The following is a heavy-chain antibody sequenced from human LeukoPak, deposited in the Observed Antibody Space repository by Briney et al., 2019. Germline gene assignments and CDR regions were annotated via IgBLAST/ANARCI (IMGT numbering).Heavy chain of an antibody. Sequence: GGSLRLSCIASGFTFSTYSMTWVRQAPGKGLEWLSYISGSSSTIYYADSVKGRFTISRDNAQNSLYLQMNSLRAEDTAVYYCARDLYSSSWPVGNWFDPWGQGTLVTVSS. CDR1: GFTFSTYS. CDR2: ISGSSSTI. D-gene: IGHD6-13*01. V-gene: IGHV3-48*01. J-gene: IGHJ5*02. CDR3: ARDLYSSSWPVGNWFDP.